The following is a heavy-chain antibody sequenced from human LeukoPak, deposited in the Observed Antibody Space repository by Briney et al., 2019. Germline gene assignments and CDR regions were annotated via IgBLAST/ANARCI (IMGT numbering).Heavy chain of an antibody. D-gene: IGHD2-2*01. V-gene: IGHV4-39*07. CDR3: ACRVVPAAILDY. CDR2: IYYSGST. CDR1: GGSISSSSYY. Sequence: SSETLSLTCTVPGGSISSSSYYWCWIRQPPGKSLEWIGSIYYSGSTYYNPSLKSRVTISVDTSKNQFSLKLSSVTAADTAVYYCACRVVPAAILDYWGQGTLVTVSS. J-gene: IGHJ4*02.